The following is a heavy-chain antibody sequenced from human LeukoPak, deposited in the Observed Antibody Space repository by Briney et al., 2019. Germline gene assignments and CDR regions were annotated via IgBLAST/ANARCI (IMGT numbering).Heavy chain of an antibody. Sequence: ASVKVSCKASGYTFTNYDINWVRQATGQGLEWMGWMNPNSGNTGYLQKFQGRVTMTMNTSISTAYMELSSLRSEGTAVYYCARALTPASGYSYGSWGQGTLVTVSS. CDR2: MNPNSGNT. J-gene: IGHJ4*02. CDR3: ARALTPASGYSYGS. D-gene: IGHD5-18*01. CDR1: GYTFTNYD. V-gene: IGHV1-8*01.